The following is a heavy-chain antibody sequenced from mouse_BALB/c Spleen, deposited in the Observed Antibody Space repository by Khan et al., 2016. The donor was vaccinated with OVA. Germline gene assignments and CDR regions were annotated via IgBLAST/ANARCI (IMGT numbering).Heavy chain of an antibody. CDR3: TRLAYYYDSEGFAY. Sequence: EVELVESGGDLVKPGGSLKLSVAASGFTFSTYGMSWVRQAPDKRLEWVATVSTGGSYTYYPDSVKGRFTISRDNAKNTLYLQMSGLRSEDTAMFYCTRLAYYYDSEGFAYWGQGTLVTVSA. V-gene: IGHV5-6*01. CDR2: VSTGGSYT. D-gene: IGHD1-1*01. J-gene: IGHJ3*01. CDR1: GFTFSTYG.